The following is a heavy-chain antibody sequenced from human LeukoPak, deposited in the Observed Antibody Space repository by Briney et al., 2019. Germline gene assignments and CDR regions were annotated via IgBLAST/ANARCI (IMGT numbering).Heavy chain of an antibody. J-gene: IGHJ3*02. V-gene: IGHV4-30-2*01. CDR1: GGSISSGDYY. CDR2: IYHSGST. Sequence: SETLSLTCTASGGSISSGDYYWSWIRQPPGKGLEWIGYIYHSGSTYYNPSLKSRVTISVDRSKNQFSLKLSSVTAADTAVYYCARVQISLGAFGIWGQGTMVTVSS. CDR3: ARVQISLGAFGI.